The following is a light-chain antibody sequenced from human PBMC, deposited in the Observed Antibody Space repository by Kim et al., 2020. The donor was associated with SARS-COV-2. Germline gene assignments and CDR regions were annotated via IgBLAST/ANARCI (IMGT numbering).Light chain of an antibody. J-gene: IGLJ1*01. Sequence: QSVLTQPPSVSGAPGQRVTISCTGSSSNIGAGYDVHWYQQLPGTAPKLVIYGNNNRPSGVPDRFSGSKSGTSASLAITGLQAEDEADYYCQSYDNSLSGYVFGTGTKVTVL. V-gene: IGLV1-40*01. CDR2: GNN. CDR3: QSYDNSLSGYV. CDR1: SSNIGAGYD.